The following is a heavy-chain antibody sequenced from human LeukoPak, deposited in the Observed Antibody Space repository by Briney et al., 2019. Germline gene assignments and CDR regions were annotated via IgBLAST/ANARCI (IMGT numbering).Heavy chain of an antibody. CDR3: TRDGGEGGNSAFDV. V-gene: IGHV3-72*01. D-gene: IGHD3-16*01. Sequence: PGGPLRLSCAASGFTFSDYILYLVRQAPGKGLEWVGRIRRGTNGYTTEYAASVKCRFIISRDDSKNSLYLHMNSLKIEDTAVYHCTRDGGEGGNSAFDVWGRGTMVTVSS. CDR1: GFTFSDYI. J-gene: IGHJ3*01. CDR2: IRRGTNGYTT.